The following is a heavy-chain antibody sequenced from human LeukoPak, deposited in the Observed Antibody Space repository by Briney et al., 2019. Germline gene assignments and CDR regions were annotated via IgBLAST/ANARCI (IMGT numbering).Heavy chain of an antibody. CDR3: AKWGDYDILTGYYVSDF. V-gene: IGHV3-23*01. CDR2: ITGSGDTT. D-gene: IGHD3-9*01. Sequence: QPGGSLRLSCSASGFTFSSYAMHWVRQAPGKGLEWVSAITGSGDTTYYADSVKGRFTISRDNSKNTLYVEMNTLRAEDTAVYYCAKWGDYDILTGYYVSDFWGQGTLVTVSS. J-gene: IGHJ4*02. CDR1: GFTFSSYA.